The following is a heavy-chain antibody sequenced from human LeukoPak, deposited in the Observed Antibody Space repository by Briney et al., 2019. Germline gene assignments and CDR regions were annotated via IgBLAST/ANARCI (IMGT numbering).Heavy chain of an antibody. V-gene: IGHV1-18*04. Sequence: GASVKVSCKASGFTFATYTISWVRQAPGQGLEWLGWIAETANYAQKFQGRLTMTTDTSTSTAYMELRSLRSDDTAVYYCARVVTDILGVYYYYMDVGGKGTTVTVSS. J-gene: IGHJ6*03. D-gene: IGHD2-21*02. CDR3: ARVVTDILGVYYYYMDV. CDR2: IAETA. CDR1: GFTFATYT.